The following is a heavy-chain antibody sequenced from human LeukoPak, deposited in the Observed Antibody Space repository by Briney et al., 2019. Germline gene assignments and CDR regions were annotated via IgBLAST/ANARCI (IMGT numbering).Heavy chain of an antibody. D-gene: IGHD5-12*01. Sequence: GGSLRLSCAASGFTFSSYEMNWVRQAPGKGLEWVSYISSSGGTIFYADSVKGRFTISRDNAKNSLYLQMNSLRAGDTAVYYCAKDLRGPKDYWGQGTLVTVSS. CDR1: GFTFSSYE. V-gene: IGHV3-48*03. CDR3: AKDLRGPKDY. CDR2: ISSSGGTI. J-gene: IGHJ4*02.